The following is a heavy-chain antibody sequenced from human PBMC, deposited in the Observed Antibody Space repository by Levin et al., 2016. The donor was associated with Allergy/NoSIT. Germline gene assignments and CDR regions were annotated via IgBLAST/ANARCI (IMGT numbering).Heavy chain of an antibody. CDR1: GYTFTNYA. Sequence: ASVKVSCKASGYTFTNYAMNWVRQAPGQGLEWMGWVNTNIGDPTYAQGFTGRFVFSLDTSVNTAYLQINSLKAEDTAVYYCARGYSSGYYFDSVGPGNSGHRLL. CDR2: VNTNIGDP. D-gene: IGHD6-19*01. CDR3: ARGYSSGYYFDS. J-gene: IGHJ4*02. V-gene: IGHV7-4-1*02.